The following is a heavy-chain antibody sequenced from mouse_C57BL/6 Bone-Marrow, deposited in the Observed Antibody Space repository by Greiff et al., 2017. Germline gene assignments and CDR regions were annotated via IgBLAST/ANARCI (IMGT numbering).Heavy chain of an antibody. CDR1: GYTFTDYE. D-gene: IGHD1-1*01. Sequence: VKVVESGAELVRPGASVTLSCKASGYTFTDYEMHWVKQTPVHGLEWIGAIDPETGGTAYNQKFKGKAILTADKSSSTAYMELRSLTSEDSAVYYCTRNYGRGYWGQGTTLTVSS. V-gene: IGHV1-15*01. CDR2: IDPETGGT. J-gene: IGHJ2*01. CDR3: TRNYGRGY.